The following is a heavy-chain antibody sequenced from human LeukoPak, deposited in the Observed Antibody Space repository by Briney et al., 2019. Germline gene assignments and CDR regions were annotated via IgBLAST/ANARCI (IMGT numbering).Heavy chain of an antibody. J-gene: IGHJ4*02. Sequence: PGGSLRLSCTASGFTFSRYWMHWVRQAPGKGLVWVSRMNSDGSSTSYADSVKGRFTISSDNAKNTLYLQTNSLRAEDTAVYYCASSYGSGSDYGGFDYWGQGTLVTVSS. CDR2: MNSDGSST. CDR3: ASSYGSGSDYGGFDY. V-gene: IGHV3-74*01. CDR1: GFTFSRYW. D-gene: IGHD3-10*01.